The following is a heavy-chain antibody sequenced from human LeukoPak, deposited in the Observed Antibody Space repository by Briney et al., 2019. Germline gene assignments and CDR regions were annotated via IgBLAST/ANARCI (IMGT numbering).Heavy chain of an antibody. CDR3: ARHSQPGYSYGSDH. CDR2: IYYSGST. D-gene: IGHD5-18*01. J-gene: IGHJ4*02. Sequence: SETLSLTCTVSGGSISSSYWSWIRQPPGKGLEWIGNIYYSGSTNYNPSLKSRVTISVDTSKNQFSLKLTSVTAADTAVYYCARHSQPGYSYGSDHWGQGTLVTVSS. CDR1: GGSISSSY. V-gene: IGHV4-59*08.